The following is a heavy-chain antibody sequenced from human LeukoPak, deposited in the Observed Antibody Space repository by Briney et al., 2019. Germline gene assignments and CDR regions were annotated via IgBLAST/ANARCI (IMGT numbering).Heavy chain of an antibody. CDR1: GGSISSGTYY. V-gene: IGHV4-61*02. CDR3: ARVTTGGYYNC. Sequence: SQTLSLTCTVSGGSISSGTYYWTWIRQPAGKGLEWIGRIYTTGSTNYNPSFKSRVTMSTDTSKNQFSLKLSSVTAADTAVYYCARVTTGGYYNCWGQGTLVTVSS. D-gene: IGHD3-22*01. CDR2: IYTTGST. J-gene: IGHJ4*02.